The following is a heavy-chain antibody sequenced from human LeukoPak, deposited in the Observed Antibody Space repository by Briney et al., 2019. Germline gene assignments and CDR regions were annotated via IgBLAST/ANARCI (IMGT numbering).Heavy chain of an antibody. CDR1: GGSFSGYY. D-gene: IGHD3-10*01. CDR2: INHSGST. Sequence: SETLSLTCAVYGGSFSGYYWSWIRQPPGKGLEWIGEINHSGSTNYNPSLKSRVTISVDTSKNQFSLKLTSVTAADTAVFYCVRDNTDFRGVFRTSQKFDVFDIWGQGTVVTVSS. V-gene: IGHV4-34*01. CDR3: VRDNTDFRGVFRTSQKFDVFDI. J-gene: IGHJ3*02.